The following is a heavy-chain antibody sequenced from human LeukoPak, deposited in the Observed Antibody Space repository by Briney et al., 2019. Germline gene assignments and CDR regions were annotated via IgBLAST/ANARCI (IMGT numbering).Heavy chain of an antibody. CDR2: INHNGSN. CDR3: ARGYRYDFWSGYYGNYGMDV. D-gene: IGHD3-3*01. J-gene: IGHJ6*02. V-gene: IGHV4-34*01. CDR1: GGSFSTYY. Sequence: SESRSLTCAVDGGSFSTYYRRWIRQLPGKGLEWVGEINHNGSNNYNPSLKSRVTISIDTSKNQFSLKLSSVTAADTAVYYCARGYRYDFWSGYYGNYGMDVWGQGPTVTVSS.